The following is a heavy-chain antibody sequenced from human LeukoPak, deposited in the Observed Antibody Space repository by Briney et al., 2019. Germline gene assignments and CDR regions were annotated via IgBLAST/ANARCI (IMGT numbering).Heavy chain of an antibody. J-gene: IGHJ6*02. CDR2: ISSSSSYM. CDR3: ARESVPNDYGEV. D-gene: IGHD4-17*01. V-gene: IGHV3-21*01. Sequence: GGSLRLSCAASGFTFSSYSMNWVRQAPGKGLEWVSSISSSSSYMYYADSVKGRFTISRDNAKNSLYLQMNSLRAEDTAVYYCARESVPNDYGEVWGQGTTVTVSS. CDR1: GFTFSSYS.